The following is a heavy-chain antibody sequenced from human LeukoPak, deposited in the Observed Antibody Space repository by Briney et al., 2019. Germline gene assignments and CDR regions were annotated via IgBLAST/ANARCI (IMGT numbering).Heavy chain of an antibody. CDR2: IYYSGST. Sequence: SETLSLTCSVSGDSISTSSYYWGWIRQPPGKGLEWIGTIYYSGSTYYNPSLTSRVAISVDTSKNQFSLKLSSVTAADTAVYYCARHKDYYYSYMDVWGKGTTVTISS. V-gene: IGHV4-39*01. CDR3: ARHKDYYYSYMDV. CDR1: GDSISTSSYY. J-gene: IGHJ6*03.